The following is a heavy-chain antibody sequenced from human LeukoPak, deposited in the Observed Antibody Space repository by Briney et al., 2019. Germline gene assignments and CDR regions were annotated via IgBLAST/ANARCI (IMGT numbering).Heavy chain of an antibody. CDR2: INHSGST. V-gene: IGHV4-34*01. CDR1: GGSFSGYY. J-gene: IGHJ3*02. Sequence: SETLSLTCNVYGGSFSGYYWSWIRQPPGKGLEWIGEINHSGSTNYNPSLKSRVTISVDTSKNQFSLKLSSVTAADTAVYYCARELYSSGYHDAFDIWGQGTMVTVSS. D-gene: IGHD3-22*01. CDR3: ARELYSSGYHDAFDI.